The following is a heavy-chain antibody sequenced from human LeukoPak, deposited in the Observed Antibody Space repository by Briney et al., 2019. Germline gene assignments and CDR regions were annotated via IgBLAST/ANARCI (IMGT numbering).Heavy chain of an antibody. CDR2: IKSKTDGGTT. J-gene: IGHJ3*02. CDR1: GFTFSNAW. V-gene: IGHV3-15*01. CDR3: TTSYDYVWGNYLNDAFDI. Sequence: PGGSLRLSCAASGFTFSNAWMSWVRQAPGKGLEWVGRIKSKTDGGTTDYAAPVKGRFTISRDDSKNTLYLQMNSLKTEDTAVYFCTTSYDYVWGNYLNDAFDIWGQGTMVTVSS. D-gene: IGHD3-16*02.